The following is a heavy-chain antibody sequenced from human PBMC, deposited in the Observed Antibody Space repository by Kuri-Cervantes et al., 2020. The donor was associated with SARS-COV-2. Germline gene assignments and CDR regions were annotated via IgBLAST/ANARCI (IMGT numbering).Heavy chain of an antibody. CDR1: GGSISSGYY. Sequence: GSLRLSCTVSGGSISSGYYWGWIRQPPGKGLEWIGSIYHSGSTYYNPSLKSRVTISVDTSKNQFSLKLSSVTAADTAVYYCARISRTYAFDIWGQGTMVTVSS. CDR3: ARISRTYAFDI. V-gene: IGHV4-38-2*02. CDR2: IYHSGST. D-gene: IGHD1-14*01. J-gene: IGHJ3*02.